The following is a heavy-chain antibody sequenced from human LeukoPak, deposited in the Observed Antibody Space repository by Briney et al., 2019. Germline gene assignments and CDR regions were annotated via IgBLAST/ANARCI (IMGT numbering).Heavy chain of an antibody. CDR1: GYSFTNYW. V-gene: IGHV5-51*01. D-gene: IGHD2-2*02. J-gene: IGHJ4*02. Sequence: GESLKISCRGSGYSFTNYWIGWVRQMPGKGLEWMGIIYPGDSDTRYSPSFQGQVTISADKSISTAYLRWSSLKASDTAMYYCARGPDCSSTSCYTASLFDYWGQGTLVTVSS. CDR2: IYPGDSDT. CDR3: ARGPDCSSTSCYTASLFDY.